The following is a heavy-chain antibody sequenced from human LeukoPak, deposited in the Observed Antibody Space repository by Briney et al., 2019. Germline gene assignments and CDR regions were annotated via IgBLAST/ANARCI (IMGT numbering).Heavy chain of an antibody. V-gene: IGHV3-7*01. Sequence: ASVKVSCKASGYTFTSYGISWVRQAPGQGLEWVANIKQDGSEKYYVDSVKGRCTISRDNAKNSLYLQMNSLRVEDTAVYYCSREFRSGYNSRWFDYWGQGTLVTVSS. J-gene: IGHJ5*01. D-gene: IGHD6-19*01. CDR2: IKQDGSEK. CDR3: SREFRSGYNSRWFDY. CDR1: GYTFTSYG.